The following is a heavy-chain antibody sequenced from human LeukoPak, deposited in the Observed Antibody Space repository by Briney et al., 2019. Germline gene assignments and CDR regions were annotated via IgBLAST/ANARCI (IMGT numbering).Heavy chain of an antibody. J-gene: IGHJ3*01. D-gene: IGHD3-16*01. V-gene: IGHV3-30*02. CDR3: AKRADYYDSSRALYDAFDL. CDR1: GFTFRTYG. Sequence: GGSLRLSCAASGFTFRTYGMHWVRQAPGKGLEWVTFIRYDGSDKYYADSVKCRFTISRDNSKNTLFLQMNSLRVEDTAVYYCAKRADYYDSSRALYDAFDLWGQGTTVTVSS. CDR2: IRYDGSDK.